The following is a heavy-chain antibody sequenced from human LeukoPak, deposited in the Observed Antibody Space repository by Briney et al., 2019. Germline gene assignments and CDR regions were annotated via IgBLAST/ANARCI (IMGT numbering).Heavy chain of an antibody. CDR3: ARAGYCSGGSCLDAFDI. D-gene: IGHD2-15*01. V-gene: IGHV4-39*01. CDR2: IYYSGST. Sequence: SETLSLTXTVSGGSISSSSYYWGWIRQPPGKGLEWIGSIYYSGSTYYNPSLKSRVTISVDTSKNQFSLQLSSVTAADTAVYYCARAGYCSGGSCLDAFDIWGQGTMVTVSS. J-gene: IGHJ3*02. CDR1: GGSISSSSYY.